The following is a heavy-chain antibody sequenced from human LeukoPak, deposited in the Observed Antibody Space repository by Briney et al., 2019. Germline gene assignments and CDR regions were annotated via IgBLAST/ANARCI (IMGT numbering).Heavy chain of an antibody. CDR1: GFTFSTFV. D-gene: IGHD2-15*01. Sequence: GGSLRLSCVTSGFTFSTFVMNWVRQAPGKGLEWISNISESGSIQYYADSVKGRFTVSRDNSKNTFSLHMNSLRSEDTALYYCVKDGRYGGFYNWGQGTLVAVSS. CDR2: ISESGSIQ. J-gene: IGHJ4*02. CDR3: VKDGRYGGFYN. V-gene: IGHV3-23*01.